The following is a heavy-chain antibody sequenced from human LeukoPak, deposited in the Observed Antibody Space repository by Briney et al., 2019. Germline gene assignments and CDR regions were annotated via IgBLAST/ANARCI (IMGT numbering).Heavy chain of an antibody. D-gene: IGHD3-22*01. J-gene: IGHJ4*01. V-gene: IGHV3-23*01. CDR2: ISGSGRSR. CDR3: AKADGDYYDSSGPFDY. Sequence: GGSLRLSCAASGFTFSSYAMSWVRQAPGKGLEWVSAISGSGRSRYYADSVKGRFTISRDSSNNTLYVQMNSLRAEDTAVYYCAKADGDYYDSSGPFDYWGHGTLVTVSS. CDR1: GFTFSSYA.